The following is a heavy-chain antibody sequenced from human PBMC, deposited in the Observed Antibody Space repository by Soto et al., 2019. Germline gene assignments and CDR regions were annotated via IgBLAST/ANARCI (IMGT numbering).Heavy chain of an antibody. CDR1: GFTFSSYG. CDR3: AADSPASGAYDLDY. CDR2: IWFDGSNK. D-gene: IGHD3-3*01. V-gene: IGHV3-30*02. Sequence: GGSLRLSCAASGFTFSSYGMNWVRQAPGKGLEWVAVIWFDGSNKYYADSVKGRFTISRDDSKNTLYLQMNNLRAEDTALYYWAADSPASGAYDLDYWGQGILVTGSS. J-gene: IGHJ4*02.